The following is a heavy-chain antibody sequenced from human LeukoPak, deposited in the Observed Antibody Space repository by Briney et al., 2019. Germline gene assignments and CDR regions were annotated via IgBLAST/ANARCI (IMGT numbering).Heavy chain of an antibody. CDR2: INSDGSST. CDR3: AKDIVGTFVLGAFHI. J-gene: IGHJ3*02. V-gene: IGHV3-74*01. Sequence: QPGGSLRLSCAASGFTFSSYWMHWVRQAPGKGLVWVSRINSDGSSTTYADSVKGRFTISRDNSKNTLYLQMNSLRAADTALYYCAKDIVGTFVLGAFHIWGQGTMVTVSS. CDR1: GFTFSSYW. D-gene: IGHD2-21*01.